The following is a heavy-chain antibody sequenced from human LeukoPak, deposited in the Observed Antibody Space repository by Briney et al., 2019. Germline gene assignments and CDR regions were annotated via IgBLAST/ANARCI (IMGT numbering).Heavy chain of an antibody. CDR2: INPSGGST. D-gene: IGHD3-3*01. J-gene: IGHJ5*02. CDR1: GYTFTSYY. CDR3: ARESYYDFWSGYYTGENKNWFDA. V-gene: IGHV1-46*01. Sequence: ASVKVSCKASGYTFTSYYMHWVRQAPGQGLEWMGIINPSGGSTSYAQKFQGRVTMTRDTSTSTVYMELSSLRSEDTAVYYCARESYYDFWSGYYTGENKNWFDAWGQGTLVTVSS.